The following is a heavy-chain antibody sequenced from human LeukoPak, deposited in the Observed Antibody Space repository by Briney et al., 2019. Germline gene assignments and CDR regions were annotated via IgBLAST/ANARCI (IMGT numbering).Heavy chain of an antibody. CDR1: GGTFSSYA. CDR3: ARVGGRFLEWLPSDY. D-gene: IGHD3-3*01. J-gene: IGHJ4*02. CDR2: IIPIFGTA. V-gene: IGHV1-69*05. Sequence: ASVKVSCKASGGTFSSYAISWVRQAPGQGLEWMGGIIPIFGTANYAQKFQGRVTITTDESTSTAYMELSSLRSEDTAVYYCARVGGRFLEWLPSDYWGQGTLVTVSA.